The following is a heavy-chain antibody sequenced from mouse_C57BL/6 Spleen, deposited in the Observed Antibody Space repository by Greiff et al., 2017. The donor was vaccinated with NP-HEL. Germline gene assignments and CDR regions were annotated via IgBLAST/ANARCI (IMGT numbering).Heavy chain of an antibody. V-gene: IGHV1-82*01. Sequence: QVQLQQSGPELVKPGASVKISCKASGYAFSSSWMNWVKQRPGKGLEWIGRIYPGDGDTNYNGKFKGKATLTADKSSSTAYMQLSSLTSEDSAVYFCASQPLFLPFDYWGQGTTLTVSS. CDR3: ASQPLFLPFDY. CDR1: GYAFSSSW. CDR2: IYPGDGDT. D-gene: IGHD1-1*01. J-gene: IGHJ2*01.